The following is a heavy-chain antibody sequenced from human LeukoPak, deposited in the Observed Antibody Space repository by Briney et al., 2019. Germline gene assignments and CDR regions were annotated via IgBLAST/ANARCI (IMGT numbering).Heavy chain of an antibody. Sequence: GGSLRLSCTASGFTFGDYVMSWVRQAPGKGLEWVGFIRSKAYGGTTKNAASVKGRFTISRDDSRSIAYLQWSSLKASDTAMYYCARHPYSYGYGIDYWGQGTLVTVSS. D-gene: IGHD5-18*01. J-gene: IGHJ4*02. CDR2: IRSKAYGGTT. V-gene: IGHV3-49*04. CDR3: ARHPYSYGYGIDY. CDR1: GFTFGDYV.